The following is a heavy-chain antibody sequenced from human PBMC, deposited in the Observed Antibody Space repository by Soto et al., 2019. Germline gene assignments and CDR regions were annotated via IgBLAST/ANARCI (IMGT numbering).Heavy chain of an antibody. V-gene: IGHV5-51*01. Sequence: GESLKISCKGSGYSFTSYWIGWVRQMPGKGLEWMGIIYPGDSNTRYSPSFEGQVTMSADKSISTAYLQWSSLRASDSAIYFCARPSDVGLASSFEYWGQGTQVTVSS. CDR3: ARPSDVGLASSFEY. J-gene: IGHJ4*02. CDR1: GYSFTSYW. CDR2: IYPGDSNT.